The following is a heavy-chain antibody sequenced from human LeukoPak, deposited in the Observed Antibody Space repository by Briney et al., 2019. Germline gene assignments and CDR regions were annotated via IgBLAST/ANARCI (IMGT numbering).Heavy chain of an antibody. Sequence: PGGSLRLSCAASGFTFSSYGMHWVRQAPGKGLEWVAVISYDGSNKYYADSVKGRFTISRDNSKNTLYLQMNSLRAEDTAVYYCAKRGGSGSYFTDDYWGQGTLVTVSS. CDR3: AKRGGSGSYFTDDY. CDR1: GFTFSSYG. J-gene: IGHJ4*02. CDR2: ISYDGSNK. V-gene: IGHV3-30*18. D-gene: IGHD3-10*01.